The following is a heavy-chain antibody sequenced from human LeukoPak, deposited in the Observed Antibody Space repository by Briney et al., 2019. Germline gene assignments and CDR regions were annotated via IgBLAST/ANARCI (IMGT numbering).Heavy chain of an antibody. CDR1: GGSFSGYY. D-gene: IGHD6-19*01. CDR2: INHSGST. J-gene: IGHJ6*02. CDR3: ARTRSSGWPYNYYYGMDV. Sequence: PSETLSLTCAVYGGSFSGYYWSWIRQPPGKGLEWIGEINHSGSTNYNPSLKSHVTISVDTSKNQFSLKLSSVTAADTAVYYCARTRSSGWPYNYYYGMDVWGQGTTVTVSS. V-gene: IGHV4-34*01.